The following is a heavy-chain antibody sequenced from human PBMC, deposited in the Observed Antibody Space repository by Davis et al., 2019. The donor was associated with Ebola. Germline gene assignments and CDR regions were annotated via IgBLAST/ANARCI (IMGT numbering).Heavy chain of an antibody. V-gene: IGHV4-59*01. CDR2: IYYSGST. D-gene: IGHD4-17*01. CDR1: GGSISSYC. Sequence: MPSETLSLTCTVSGGSISSYCWSWIRQPPGKGLEWIGYIYYSGSTNYNPSLKSRVTISVDTSKNQFSLKLSSVTAADTAVYYCARVGTTVTTGWFDPWGQGTLVTVSS. J-gene: IGHJ5*02. CDR3: ARVGTTVTTGWFDP.